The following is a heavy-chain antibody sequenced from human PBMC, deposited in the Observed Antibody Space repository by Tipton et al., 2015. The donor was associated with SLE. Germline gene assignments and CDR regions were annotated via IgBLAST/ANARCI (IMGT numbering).Heavy chain of an antibody. CDR2: IYPTGGT. V-gene: IGHV4-59*01. Sequence: TLSLTCTLYADPTSSNFWGWIRHPPARGLEWHGHIYPTGGTYYNPSLKGRVTISGDTSKNQFFLRLNSVTTADTAVDYCARVNYGHRFDFWGQRTLVTVSS. CDR1: ADPTSSNF. CDR3: ARVNYGHRFDF. J-gene: IGHJ4*02. D-gene: IGHD4-17*01.